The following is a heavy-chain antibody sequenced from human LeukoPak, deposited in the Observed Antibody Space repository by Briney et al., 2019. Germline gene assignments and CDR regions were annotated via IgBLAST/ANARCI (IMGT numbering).Heavy chain of an antibody. Sequence: GGSLRLSCAASGFTFSSYAMSWVRQAPGKGLEWVSSISGSGGSTYYADSVKGRFTISRDNSKNTLYLQMNSLRAEDTAVYYCAKDPAHSSGWQYYFDYWGQGTLVTVSS. D-gene: IGHD6-19*01. V-gene: IGHV3-23*01. CDR1: GFTFSSYA. CDR2: ISGSGGST. J-gene: IGHJ4*02. CDR3: AKDPAHSSGWQYYFDY.